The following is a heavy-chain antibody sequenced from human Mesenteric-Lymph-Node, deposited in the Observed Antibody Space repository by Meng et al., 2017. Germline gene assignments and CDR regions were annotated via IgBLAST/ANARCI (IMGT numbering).Heavy chain of an antibody. CDR3: ARKGPTVTTKATYDS. V-gene: IGHV4-31*03. CDR1: GGSISSGGYY. D-gene: IGHD4-17*01. Sequence: LRLSCTVSGGSISSGGYYWSWIRQHPGKGLEWIGYIYYSGSTYYNPSLKSRVTISVDTSKNQFSLKLSSVTAADTAVYYCARKGPTVTTKATYDSWGQGALVTVSS. J-gene: IGHJ4*02. CDR2: IYYSGST.